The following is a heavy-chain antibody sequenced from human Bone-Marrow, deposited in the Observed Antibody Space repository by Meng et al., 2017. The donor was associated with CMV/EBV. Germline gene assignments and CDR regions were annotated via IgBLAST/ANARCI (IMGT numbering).Heavy chain of an antibody. J-gene: IGHJ6*02. CDR3: AKEKYGGAGWAFYHGIDV. V-gene: IGHV3-48*03. CDR1: GFTFSSYE. D-gene: IGHD4-23*01. Sequence: GESLKISCAASGFTFSSYEMNWVRQAPGKGLEWVSYISSSGSTIYYADSVKGRFPISRDNAKNSLYLRMDSLRAEDTAVYYCAKEKYGGAGWAFYHGIDVWGQGTAVTVSS. CDR2: ISSSGSTI.